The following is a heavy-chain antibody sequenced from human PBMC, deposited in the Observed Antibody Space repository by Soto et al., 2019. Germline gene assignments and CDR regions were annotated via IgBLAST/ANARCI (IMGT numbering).Heavy chain of an antibody. V-gene: IGHV3-74*01. Sequence: GGSLRLSCAASGFTFGNYWMHWVRQAPGRGLEWVSRMNSDGSTTNYADSVKGRFTVSRDNAKNTLYLQMNSLRAEDTAVYYCSTAEVDYWGPGTLVTVSS. CDR1: GFTFGNYW. CDR3: STAEVDY. CDR2: MNSDGSTT. J-gene: IGHJ4*02.